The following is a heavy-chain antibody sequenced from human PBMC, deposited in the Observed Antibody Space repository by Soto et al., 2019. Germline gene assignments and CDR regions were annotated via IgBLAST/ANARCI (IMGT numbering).Heavy chain of an antibody. D-gene: IGHD4-17*01. CDR2: IYYSGST. J-gene: IGHJ4*02. Sequence: QLQLQESGPGLVKPSETLSLTCTVSGGSISSSSYYWGWIRQPPGKGLEWIGSIYYSGSTYYNPSLKSRVTISVDTSKNHFSLKLSSVTAADTAVYYCARLNDYGDYADYWGQGTLVTVSS. V-gene: IGHV4-39*01. CDR3: ARLNDYGDYADY. CDR1: GGSISSSSYY.